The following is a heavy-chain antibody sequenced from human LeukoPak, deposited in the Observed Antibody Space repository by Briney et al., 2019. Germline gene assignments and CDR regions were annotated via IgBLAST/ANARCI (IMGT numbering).Heavy chain of an antibody. CDR1: GYTFTDYY. CDR2: VDPEDGET. CDR3: ATPRGYSYGNTFDY. V-gene: IGHV1-69-2*01. Sequence: AASVKISCEVSGYTFTDYYMHWVQQAPGKGLEWMGLVDPEDGETIYAEKFQGRVTITADTSTDTAYMELSSLRSEDTAVYYCATPRGYSYGNTFDYWGQGTLVTVSS. J-gene: IGHJ4*02. D-gene: IGHD5-18*01.